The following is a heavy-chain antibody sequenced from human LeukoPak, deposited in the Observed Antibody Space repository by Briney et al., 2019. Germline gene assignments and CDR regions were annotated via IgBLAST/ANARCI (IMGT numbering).Heavy chain of an antibody. D-gene: IGHD2-2*01. V-gene: IGHV3-21*01. Sequence: GGSLRLSCAASGFTFSSYSMNWVRQAPGKGLEWVSSISSSSSYIYYADSVKGRFTISRDNAKNSMYLQMNSLRAEDTAVYYCARSGYCSSSSCYFYYYYYMDVWGKGPTVTVSS. CDR2: ISSSSSYI. CDR1: GFTFSSYS. CDR3: ARSGYCSSSSCYFYYYYYMDV. J-gene: IGHJ6*03.